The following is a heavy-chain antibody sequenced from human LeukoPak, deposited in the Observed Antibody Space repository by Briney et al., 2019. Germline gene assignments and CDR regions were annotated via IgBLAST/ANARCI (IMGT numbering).Heavy chain of an antibody. CDR2: IWYDGSNK. CDR1: GFTFSSYG. Sequence: PGGSLRLSCAASGFTFSSYGMHWVRQAPGKGLEWVAVIWYDGSNKYYADSVKGRFTISRDNSKNTLYLQMNSLRAEDTAVYYCARVADYGDPYYFNYWGQGTLVTVSS. V-gene: IGHV3-33*01. CDR3: ARVADYGDPYYFNY. J-gene: IGHJ4*02. D-gene: IGHD4-17*01.